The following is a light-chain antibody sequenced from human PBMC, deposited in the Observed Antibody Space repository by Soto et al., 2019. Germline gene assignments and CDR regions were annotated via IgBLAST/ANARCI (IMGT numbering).Light chain of an antibody. Sequence: QSALTLPPSASGSPGQSVTISCSGTSSDVGGYDSVSWYQHHPGKVPKLIIFDVDKWPSGVPDRFSGFKSGNTASLTVSGLRAEDEADYYCSSYAGSNTFVFGTGTKVTVL. CDR1: SSDVGGYDS. V-gene: IGLV2-8*01. CDR2: DVD. CDR3: SSYAGSNTFV. J-gene: IGLJ1*01.